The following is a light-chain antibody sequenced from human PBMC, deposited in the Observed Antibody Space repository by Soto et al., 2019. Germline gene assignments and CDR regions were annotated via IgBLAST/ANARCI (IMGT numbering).Light chain of an antibody. Sequence: EIVLTQSPATLSWSPGERATLSCRASQSVSSNLGWYQQKPGQAPRLLIYDASKRATGIPARFSGSGSGTDFTLTISSLEREDFAVYYCQQRSDGPLSYTFGQGSNLAI. J-gene: IGKJ2*01. CDR3: QQRSDGPLSYT. V-gene: IGKV3-11*01. CDR2: DAS. CDR1: QSVSSN.